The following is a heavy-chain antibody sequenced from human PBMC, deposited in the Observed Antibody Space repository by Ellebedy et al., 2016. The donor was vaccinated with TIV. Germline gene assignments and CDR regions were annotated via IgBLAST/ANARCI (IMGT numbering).Heavy chain of an antibody. Sequence: GGSLRLXXAASGFTFSSYGMHWVRQAPGKGLEWVAVISYDGSNKYYADSVKGRFTISRDNSKNTLDLQMNSLRPEDTAVYYCAGRDAGEDYWGQGTVVTVSS. V-gene: IGHV3-30*03. D-gene: IGHD3-10*01. CDR1: GFTFSSYG. CDR3: AGRDAGEDY. J-gene: IGHJ4*02. CDR2: ISYDGSNK.